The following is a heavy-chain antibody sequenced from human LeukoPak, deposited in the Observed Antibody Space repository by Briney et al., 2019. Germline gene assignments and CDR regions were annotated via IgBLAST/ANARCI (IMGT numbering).Heavy chain of an antibody. CDR2: ISSSSSYI. Sequence: KTGGSLRLSCAASGFTFSSYSMNWVRQALGKGLEWVSSISSSSSYIYYADSVKGRFTISRDNAKNSLYLQMNSLRAEDTAVYYCARGLNSGYDSGGYWGQGTLVTVSS. V-gene: IGHV3-21*01. CDR1: GFTFSSYS. J-gene: IGHJ4*02. CDR3: ARGLNSGYDSGGY. D-gene: IGHD5-12*01.